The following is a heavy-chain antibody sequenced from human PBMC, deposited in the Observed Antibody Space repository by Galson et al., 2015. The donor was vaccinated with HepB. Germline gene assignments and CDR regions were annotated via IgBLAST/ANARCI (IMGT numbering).Heavy chain of an antibody. CDR3: AREGEGYYYGSGSSYYFDY. J-gene: IGHJ4*02. CDR1: RFTFSKYW. D-gene: IGHD3-10*01. Sequence: SLRLSCAASRFTFSKYWMTWVRQTPGKGLEWVANIKQDGSEENYVDSVKGRFTISRDNAQKSLYLQMNSLRAEDTAVYYCAREGEGYYYGSGSSYYFDYWGQGTLVTVSS. V-gene: IGHV3-7*03. CDR2: IKQDGSEE.